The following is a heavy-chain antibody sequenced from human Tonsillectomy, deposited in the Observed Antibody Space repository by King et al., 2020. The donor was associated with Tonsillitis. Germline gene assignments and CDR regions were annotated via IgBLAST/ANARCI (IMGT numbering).Heavy chain of an antibody. CDR2: IYHGGSS. Sequence: QLQESGSGLLKPSQTLSLTCAVSGASISSGGYSWGWLRQPPGKGLEWIGYIYHGGSSYYKPSLKSRVTISIDESKNQFSLQMSSVTAADTAMYYCARGAAGDFDFWGQGTLVTVSS. D-gene: IGHD6-13*01. J-gene: IGHJ4*02. CDR3: ARGAAGDFDF. V-gene: IGHV4-30-2*01. CDR1: GASISSGGYS.